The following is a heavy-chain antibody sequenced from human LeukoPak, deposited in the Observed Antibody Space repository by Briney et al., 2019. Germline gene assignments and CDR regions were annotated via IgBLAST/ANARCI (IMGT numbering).Heavy chain of an antibody. V-gene: IGHV3-48*02. D-gene: IGHD3-10*01. CDR1: GFTFSNYN. J-gene: IGHJ4*02. CDR2: ISSTTSIT. Sequence: GGSLRLSCAASGFTFSNYNMNWVRQAPGKGLEWVSYISSTTSITYYADSVKGRFTISRDNAKNSPYLQMNSLRDEDTAVYYCAGDYGSHGEYFDYWGQGTRVTVSS. CDR3: AGDYGSHGEYFDY.